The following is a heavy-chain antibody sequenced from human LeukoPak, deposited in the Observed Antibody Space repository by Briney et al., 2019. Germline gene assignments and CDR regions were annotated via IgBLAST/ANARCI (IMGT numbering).Heavy chain of an antibody. V-gene: IGHV4-30-4*01. D-gene: IGHD3-10*01. CDR1: GGAISRGDYY. Sequence: SQTLSLTCTVSGGAISRGDYYWSWIRQPPGKGLGWIGYIYYSGSTYYNPPLKSRVTISVDTSKKQISLKLNSVTAADTAVYYCARDYYGSGSYWTWGQGTLVTVSS. CDR2: IYYSGST. J-gene: IGHJ4*02. CDR3: ARDYYGSGSYWT.